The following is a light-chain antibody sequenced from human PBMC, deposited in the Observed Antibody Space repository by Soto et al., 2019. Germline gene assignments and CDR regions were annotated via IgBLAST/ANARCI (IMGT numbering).Light chain of an antibody. CDR1: QSVSSS. CDR3: QQRSNWPLT. V-gene: IGKV3-11*01. CDR2: DAS. J-gene: IGKJ4*01. Sequence: DIVLTQSPATLSLSPGERATLSCRASQSVSSSLAWYQQKPGQTPRLLIYDASNRATGIPARFNGSGSGTDFTLTVSSLEPEEFAVDYWQQRSNWPLTFGGGTKVEIK.